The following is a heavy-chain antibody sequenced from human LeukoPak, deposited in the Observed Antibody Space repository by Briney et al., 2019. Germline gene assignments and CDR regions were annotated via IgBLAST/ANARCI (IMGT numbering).Heavy chain of an antibody. D-gene: IGHD2-2*01. CDR1: GFTFSGYS. Sequence: GGSLRLSCAASGFTFSGYSMNWVRQAPGKGLEWVSYISDSSSAMYYADSVKGRFTISRDNAKNSLYLQMNSLRAEDTAVYYCAGYCSSVSCRNIDYWGQGTLVTVPS. V-gene: IGHV3-48*04. CDR2: ISDSSSAM. J-gene: IGHJ4*02. CDR3: AGYCSSVSCRNIDY.